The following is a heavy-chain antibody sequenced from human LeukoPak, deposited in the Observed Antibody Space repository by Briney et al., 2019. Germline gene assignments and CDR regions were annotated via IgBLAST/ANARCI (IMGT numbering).Heavy chain of an antibody. CDR3: ARGPLRLEAYCGGDCYSSFDY. CDR1: GYSFTSYW. CDR2: IYPGDSDT. J-gene: IGHJ4*02. Sequence: GESLQISCKGSGYSFTSYWIGWVRQMPGKGLEWMGIIYPGDSDTRYSPSFQGQVTISADKSISTSYLQWSSLKASDTAMYYCARGPLRLEAYCGGDCYSSFDYWGQGTLVTVSS. D-gene: IGHD2-21*02. V-gene: IGHV5-51*01.